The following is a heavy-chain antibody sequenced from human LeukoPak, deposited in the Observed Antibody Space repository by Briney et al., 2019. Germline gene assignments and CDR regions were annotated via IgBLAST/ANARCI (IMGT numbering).Heavy chain of an antibody. CDR2: IFSGGGT. J-gene: IGHJ4*02. CDR3: ARDLDGPEDY. CDR1: GVTVSSTD. Sequence: PGGSLRLSCAVSGVTVSSTDMSWVRQAPGKGLEWVSIIFSGGGTYYTGSVKGRFTISRGNSKNTLYLQMNSLRAEDTAVYFCARDLDGPEDYWGQGTLVTVSS. D-gene: IGHD3-3*01. V-gene: IGHV3-53*01.